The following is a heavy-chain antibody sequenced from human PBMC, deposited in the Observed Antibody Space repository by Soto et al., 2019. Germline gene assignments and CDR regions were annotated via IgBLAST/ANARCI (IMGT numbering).Heavy chain of an antibody. CDR2: IYWNDDE. CDR3: AHRGSLVYYDVLTGYSD. J-gene: IGHJ4*02. V-gene: IGHV2-5*01. CDR1: GLSLSTSGVG. D-gene: IGHD3-9*01. Sequence: SGPTLVNPTQTLTLTCTFSGLSLSTSGVGVGWIRQPPGKALEWLALIYWNDDERYSPSLKSRPTITKDTSKNQVVLTMTNMDPVDTATYYCAHRGSLVYYDVLTGYSDWGQGTLVTVSS.